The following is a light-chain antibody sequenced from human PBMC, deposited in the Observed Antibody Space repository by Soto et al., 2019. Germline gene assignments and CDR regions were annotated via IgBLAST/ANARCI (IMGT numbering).Light chain of an antibody. V-gene: IGKV3-15*01. Sequence: EIVLTQSPATLSVSPGERATLSCRASQSVRSDLAWYQQKPGQTPRLLIYGASSRATGVPARFSGSGSGTEFTLTISSLQSEDSAVYYCQQYNYWPPLTFGGGTKVEIK. J-gene: IGKJ4*01. CDR2: GAS. CDR3: QQYNYWPPLT. CDR1: QSVRSD.